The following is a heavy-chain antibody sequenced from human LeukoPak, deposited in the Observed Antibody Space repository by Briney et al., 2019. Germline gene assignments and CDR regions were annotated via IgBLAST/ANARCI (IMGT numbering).Heavy chain of an antibody. CDR1: GYTLTELS. V-gene: IGHV1-24*01. Sequence: ASVKVSCKVSGYTLTELSMRWVRQAPGGGVEWRGGFDPEDGETIYAQKFQGRVTMTEDTSTDTAYMELSSLRSEDTAVYYCATRTGGTMIVDAFDIWGQGTMVTVSS. CDR3: ATRTGGTMIVDAFDI. D-gene: IGHD3-22*01. J-gene: IGHJ3*02. CDR2: FDPEDGET.